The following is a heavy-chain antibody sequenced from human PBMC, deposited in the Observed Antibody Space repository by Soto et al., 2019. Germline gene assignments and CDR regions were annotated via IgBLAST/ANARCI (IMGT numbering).Heavy chain of an antibody. Sequence: KTSETLSLTCTVSGGSVSSGSYYWSWIRQPPGKGLEWIGYIYYSGSTNYNPSLKSRVTISVDTSKNQFSLKLSSVTAADTAVYYCARDRSYYDSSGYYDHDAFDIWGQGTMVTVSS. J-gene: IGHJ3*02. CDR1: GGSVSSGSYY. CDR3: ARDRSYYDSSGYYDHDAFDI. CDR2: IYYSGST. V-gene: IGHV4-61*01. D-gene: IGHD3-22*01.